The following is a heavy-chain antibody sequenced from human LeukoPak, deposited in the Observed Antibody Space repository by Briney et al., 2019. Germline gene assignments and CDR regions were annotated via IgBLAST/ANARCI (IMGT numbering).Heavy chain of an antibody. D-gene: IGHD3-10*01. Sequence: GGSLRLSCAASGFTFSSYAMSWVRQAPGKGLEWISAISGSGGSTYYADSVKGRFTISRDNSKNTLYLQMNRLRAEDTAVYYCAKDFIRCFGELPYDAFDIWGQGTMVTVSS. CDR2: ISGSGGST. J-gene: IGHJ3*02. CDR3: AKDFIRCFGELPYDAFDI. V-gene: IGHV3-23*01. CDR1: GFTFSSYA.